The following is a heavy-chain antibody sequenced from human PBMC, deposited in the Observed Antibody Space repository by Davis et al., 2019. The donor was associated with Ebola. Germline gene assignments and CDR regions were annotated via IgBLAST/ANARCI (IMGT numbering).Heavy chain of an antibody. J-gene: IGHJ4*02. CDR1: GDSVSVNSGG. D-gene: IGHD5-12*01. V-gene: IGHV6-1*01. CDR2: TYYNSKWYH. Sequence: PSETLSLTCAISGDSVSVNSGGWNWIRQSPSGGLEWLGRTYYNSKWYHDYAVSVKSRITINPDTSKNQLSLQLNSVTPEDTAVYYCARGWLRSAFDQWGQGTLVTVSS. CDR3: ARGWLRSAFDQ.